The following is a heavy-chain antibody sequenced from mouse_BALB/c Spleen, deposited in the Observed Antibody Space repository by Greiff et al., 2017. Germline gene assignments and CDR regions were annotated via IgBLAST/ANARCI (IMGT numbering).Heavy chain of an antibody. CDR2: INPSTGYT. D-gene: IGHD2-14*01. V-gene: IGHV1-7*01. Sequence: QVQLQQSGAELAKPGASVKMSCKASGYTFTSYWMHWVKQRPGQGLEWIGYINPSTGYTEYNQKFKDKATLTADKSSSTAYMQLSSLTSEDSAVYYCARGSYYRYDGGYAMDYWGQGTSVTVSS. CDR1: GYTFTSYW. CDR3: ARGSYYRYDGGYAMDY. J-gene: IGHJ4*01.